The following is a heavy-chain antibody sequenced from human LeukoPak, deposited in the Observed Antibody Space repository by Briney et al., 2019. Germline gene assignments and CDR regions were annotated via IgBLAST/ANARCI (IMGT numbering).Heavy chain of an antibody. CDR1: GYTFTNSG. J-gene: IGHJ4*02. CDR2: INPNTGNP. D-gene: IGHD6-6*01. Sequence: ASVKVSCKASGYTFTNSGLNWVRQAPGQGLEWMGWINPNTGNPTYAQGFAGRFVSSLDTSVSTTYLQISSLKAEDTAMYYCAKEGSGSSLEYWGQGTLVTVSS. V-gene: IGHV7-4-1*02. CDR3: AKEGSGSSLEY.